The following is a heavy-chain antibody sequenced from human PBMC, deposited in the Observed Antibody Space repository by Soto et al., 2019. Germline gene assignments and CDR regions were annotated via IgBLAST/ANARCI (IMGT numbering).Heavy chain of an antibody. D-gene: IGHD3-22*01. Sequence: SETLSLTCNASGGSISSGDYYWSWIRQPPGKGLEWIGYIYYSGSTYYNPSLKSRVTISVDTSKNQFSLKLSSVTAADTAVYYCAREKELSDYDSSGPNWFDPWGQGTLVTVSS. J-gene: IGHJ5*02. CDR3: AREKELSDYDSSGPNWFDP. CDR1: GGSISSGDYY. CDR2: IYYSGST. V-gene: IGHV4-30-4*01.